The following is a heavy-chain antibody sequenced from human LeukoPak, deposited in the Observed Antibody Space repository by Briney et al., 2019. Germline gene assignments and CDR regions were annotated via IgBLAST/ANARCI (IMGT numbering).Heavy chain of an antibody. J-gene: IGHJ4*02. CDR1: GFTFTSYA. CDR3: AKVTGGDMITYGGLDY. V-gene: IGHV3-23*01. D-gene: IGHD3-16*01. CDR2: ISGNGDIT. Sequence: GGSLRLSCAASGFTFTSYAMNWVRQAPGKGLEWVSAISGNGDITYYTDSVKGRFTISRDNSKNTLYLQMNSLRAEDTAIYYCAKVTGGDMITYGGLDYWGQGTLVTVSS.